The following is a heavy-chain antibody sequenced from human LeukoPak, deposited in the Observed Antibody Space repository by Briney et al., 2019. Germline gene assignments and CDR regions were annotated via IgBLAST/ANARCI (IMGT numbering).Heavy chain of an antibody. Sequence: PGGSLRLSCAASGFTFSMYWMSWVRQAPGKGREGVASMKQDGSEEYYVDSVKGRFTISRDNAKNSVYLQMNSLRAEDTAVYYCASLRWFFDHWGQGTLVTVSS. CDR1: GFTFSMYW. V-gene: IGHV3-7*01. CDR3: ASLRWFFDH. J-gene: IGHJ4*02. D-gene: IGHD4-23*01. CDR2: MKQDGSEE.